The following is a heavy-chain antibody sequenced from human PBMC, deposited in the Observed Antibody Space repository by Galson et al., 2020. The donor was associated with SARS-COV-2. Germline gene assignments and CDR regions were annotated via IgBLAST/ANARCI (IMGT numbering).Heavy chain of an antibody. CDR3: AREPGMVATGLYYYYYGMDV. D-gene: IGHD5-12*01. CDR1: GFTVSSNY. Sequence: TGGSLRLSCAASGFTVSSNYMSWVRQAPGKGLEWVSVIYSGGSTYYADSVKGRFTISRDNSKNTLCLQMNSLRAEDTAVYYCAREPGMVATGLYYYYYGMDVWGQGTTVTVSS. V-gene: IGHV3-66*01. CDR2: IYSGGST. J-gene: IGHJ6*02.